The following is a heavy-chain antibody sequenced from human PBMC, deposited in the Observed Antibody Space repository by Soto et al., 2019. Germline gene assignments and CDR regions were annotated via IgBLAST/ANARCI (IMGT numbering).Heavy chain of an antibody. CDR3: AKEFAGYSGSYFGYYYGMDV. D-gene: IGHD1-26*01. CDR2: ISYDGSNK. Sequence: GGSLRLSCAASGFTFSSYGMHWVRQSPGKGLEWVAVISYDGSNKYYADSVKGRFTISRDNSKNTLYLQMNSLRAEDTAVYYCAKEFAGYSGSYFGYYYGMDVWGQGTTVTVSS. CDR1: GFTFSSYG. V-gene: IGHV3-30*18. J-gene: IGHJ6*02.